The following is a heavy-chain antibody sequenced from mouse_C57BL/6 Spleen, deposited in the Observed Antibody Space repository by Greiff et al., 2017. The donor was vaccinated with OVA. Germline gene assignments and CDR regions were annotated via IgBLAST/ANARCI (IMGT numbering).Heavy chain of an antibody. Sequence: VQLQQSGGGLVKPGGSLKLSCAASGFTFSDYGMHWVRQAPEKGLEWVAYISSGSSTIYYADTVKGRFTISRDNAKNTLFLQMTSLRSEDTAMYYCARQWLLRSAMDYWGQGTSVTVSS. CDR2: ISSGSSTI. J-gene: IGHJ4*01. D-gene: IGHD2-3*01. CDR1: GFTFSDYG. CDR3: ARQWLLRSAMDY. V-gene: IGHV5-17*01.